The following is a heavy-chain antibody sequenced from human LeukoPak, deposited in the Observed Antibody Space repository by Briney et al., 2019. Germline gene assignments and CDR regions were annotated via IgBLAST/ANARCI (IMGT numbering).Heavy chain of an antibody. CDR2: INPNSGGT. D-gene: IGHD3-10*01. J-gene: IGHJ4*02. CDR3: ARIYPMVRGSLGY. CDR1: GYTFTGYY. Sequence: ASVKVSCKASGYTFTGYYMHWVRQAPGQGLEWMGWINPNSGGTNYAQKFQGRVTMTRDTSISTAYMELSRLRSDDTAVYYCARIYPMVRGSLGYWGQGTLVTVSS. V-gene: IGHV1-2*02.